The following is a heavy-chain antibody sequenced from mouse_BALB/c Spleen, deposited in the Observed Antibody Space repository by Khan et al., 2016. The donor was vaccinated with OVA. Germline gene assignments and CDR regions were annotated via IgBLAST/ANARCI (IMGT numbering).Heavy chain of an antibody. CDR2: INPSTGYT. CDR3: ARAIYDGYPPFAY. CDR1: GYTFTSYW. J-gene: IGHJ3*01. V-gene: IGHV1-7*01. Sequence: QVQLQQSGAELAKPGASVKMSCKSSGYTFTSYWMHWVKQRPGQGLEWIGYINPSTGYTEYSQKFKDKATLTADKSSRTAYMQLSSLTSEDSAVYYCARAIYDGYPPFAYWGQGTLVTVSA. D-gene: IGHD2-3*01.